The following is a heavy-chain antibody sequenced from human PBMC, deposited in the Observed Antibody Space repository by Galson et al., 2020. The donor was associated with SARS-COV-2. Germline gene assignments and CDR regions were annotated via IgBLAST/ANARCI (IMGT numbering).Heavy chain of an antibody. J-gene: IGHJ3*01. CDR3: VRGGSGSSVN. D-gene: IGHD3-10*01. Sequence: GGSLRLSCAVSGFSVSNDYMSWVRQAPGKGLECVSLLSYGGTPVYADSVKGRFTISRDISKNTLYLQMNGLRPEDTALYYCVRGGSGSSVNWGQGTMVTVSS. CDR1: GFSVSNDY. CDR2: LSYGGTP. V-gene: IGHV3-66*02.